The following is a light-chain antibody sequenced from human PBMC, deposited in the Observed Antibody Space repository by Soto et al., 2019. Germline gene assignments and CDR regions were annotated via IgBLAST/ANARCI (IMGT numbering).Light chain of an antibody. Sequence: VVLTQSPDTLSVTPGERATLSCRASENIVSDYLAWYQQKPGQAPRLLIYGASTRATGIPARFSGSGSGTDFTLTLARLEPEDFAVYYCQQYGGSPRTFGQGPRLEIK. CDR1: ENIVSDY. J-gene: IGKJ5*01. CDR2: GAS. V-gene: IGKV3-20*01. CDR3: QQYGGSPRT.